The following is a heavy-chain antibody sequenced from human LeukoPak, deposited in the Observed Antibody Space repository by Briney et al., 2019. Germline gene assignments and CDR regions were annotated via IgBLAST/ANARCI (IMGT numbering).Heavy chain of an antibody. Sequence: GGSLRLSCAASGFTFSGSAMHWVRQASGKGLEWVGRIRSRANSYATAYAASVKGRFTISRDNAKNTLYLQMNSLRAEDTAVYYCVRDRWFGEPRYDYWGQGTLVTVSS. J-gene: IGHJ4*02. CDR1: GFTFSGSA. CDR2: IRSRANSYAT. CDR3: VRDRWFGEPRYDY. D-gene: IGHD3-10*01. V-gene: IGHV3-73*01.